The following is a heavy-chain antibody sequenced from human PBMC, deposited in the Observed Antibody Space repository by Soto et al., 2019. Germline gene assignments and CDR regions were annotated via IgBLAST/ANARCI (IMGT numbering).Heavy chain of an antibody. D-gene: IGHD3-22*01. CDR1: GFTYVKYA. V-gene: IGHV3-23*01. J-gene: IGHJ4*02. Sequence: EVQLLESGGALVQPGGSLRLSCEASGFTYVKYAMSWVRQAPGTGLEWVSGISGDAGRTFYAGSVKGRFTISRDNSKNTVYLQMNSLRVEDTSVYYCVKDTVVVINGGDFDYWGQGTLVTVSS. CDR3: VKDTVVVINGGDFDY. CDR2: ISGDAGRT.